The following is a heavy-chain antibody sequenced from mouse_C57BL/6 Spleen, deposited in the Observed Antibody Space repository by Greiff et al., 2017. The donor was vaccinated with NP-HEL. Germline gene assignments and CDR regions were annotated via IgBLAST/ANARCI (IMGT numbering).Heavy chain of an antibody. V-gene: IGHV1-22*01. CDR2: INPNNGGT. Sequence: VQLQQSGPELVKPGASVKMSCKASGYTFTDYNMHWVKQSHGKSLEWIGYINPNNGGTSYNQKFKGKATLTVNKSSSTAYMERRSLTSEDSAVYYCARERLWYSSHFDYWGQGTTLTVSS. J-gene: IGHJ2*01. CDR1: GYTFTDYN. CDR3: ARERLWYSSHFDY. D-gene: IGHD1-1*01.